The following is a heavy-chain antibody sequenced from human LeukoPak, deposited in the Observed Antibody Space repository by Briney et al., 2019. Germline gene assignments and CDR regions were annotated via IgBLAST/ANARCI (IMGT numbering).Heavy chain of an antibody. D-gene: IGHD6-13*01. CDR1: GYTFTSYA. CDR3: ARDRSSSWHYFDY. V-gene: IGHV1-18*01. Sequence: ASVKVSCKASGYTFTSYAISWVRQAPGQGLEWMGWISAYNGATKYAQKLQGRVTMTTDTSTSTAYVELRSLRSDDTAVYYCARDRSSSWHYFDYWGQGTLVTVSS. J-gene: IGHJ4*02. CDR2: ISAYNGAT.